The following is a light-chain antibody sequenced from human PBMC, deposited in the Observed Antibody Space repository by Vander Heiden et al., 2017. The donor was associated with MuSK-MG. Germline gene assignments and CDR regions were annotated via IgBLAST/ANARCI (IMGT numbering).Light chain of an antibody. CDR3: QQDDNFGYT. CDR2: DAS. Sequence: DIQMTQSPSSLSASVGDRVTITCQASQDISNSLSWYQQKPGTAPYLLIYDASNLEIGVPSRFSGSGSGTDFTFTISSLQPEDAATYYCQQDDNFGYTFGQGTKLEI. V-gene: IGKV1-33*01. J-gene: IGKJ2*01. CDR1: QDISNS.